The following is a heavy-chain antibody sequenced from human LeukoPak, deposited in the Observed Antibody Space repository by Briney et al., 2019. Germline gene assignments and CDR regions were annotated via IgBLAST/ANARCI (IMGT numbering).Heavy chain of an antibody. D-gene: IGHD3-22*01. CDR3: ARDIGPSYYDSSGYLDAFDI. V-gene: IGHV3-48*01. CDR1: GFTFNTYS. CDR2: ISSGSRTI. Sequence: PGGSLRLSCAASGFTFNTYSMNWVRQAPGKGLEWVSYISSGSRTIHYGDSVKGRFTISRDNAKNTLYLQMNSLRAEDTGVYYCARDIGPSYYDSSGYLDAFDIWGQGTMVTVSS. J-gene: IGHJ3*02.